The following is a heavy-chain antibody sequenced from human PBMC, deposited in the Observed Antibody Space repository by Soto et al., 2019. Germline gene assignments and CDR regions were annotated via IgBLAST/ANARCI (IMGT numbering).Heavy chain of an antibody. CDR3: ARLNGYCVSTGCHGYYGMDF. CDR1: GGSISSYY. CDR2: IYYSGST. Sequence: SLTCTVSGGSISSYYWSWIRQPPGKGLEWIGYIYYSGSTNYNPSLKSRVTISVDTSKNQFSLKLSSVTAADTAVYYCARLNGYCVSTGCHGYYGMDFWGQGTTVTVSS. D-gene: IGHD2-2*03. V-gene: IGHV4-59*01. J-gene: IGHJ6*02.